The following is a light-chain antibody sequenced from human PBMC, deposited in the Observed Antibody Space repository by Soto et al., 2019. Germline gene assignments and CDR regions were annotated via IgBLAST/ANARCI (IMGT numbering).Light chain of an antibody. CDR1: QDISNY. V-gene: IGKV1-33*01. Sequence: DIQMTQSPSSLSTSVGDRVTITCQASQDISNYLNWYQQKPGKAPKLLIYDASNLEPGVPSRFSGGGSGTDFTFTISSLQSEDMATYYGQQYDQDYNFGQGTKLEI. CDR3: QQYDQDYN. J-gene: IGKJ2*01. CDR2: DAS.